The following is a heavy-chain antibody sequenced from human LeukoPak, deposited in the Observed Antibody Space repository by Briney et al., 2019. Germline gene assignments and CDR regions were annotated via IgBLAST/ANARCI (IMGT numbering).Heavy chain of an antibody. CDR2: ISSSGGNI. D-gene: IGHD3-3*01. CDR1: GFTFSDYF. V-gene: IGHV3-11*01. CDR3: AKDETIFGVVISY. J-gene: IGHJ4*02. Sequence: PGGSLRLSCSGSGFTFSDYFMNWIRQAPGKGLEWIAYISSSGGNIKYADSVQGRFTISRDNSKNTLYLQMNSLRAEDTAVYYCAKDETIFGVVISYWGQGTLVTVSS.